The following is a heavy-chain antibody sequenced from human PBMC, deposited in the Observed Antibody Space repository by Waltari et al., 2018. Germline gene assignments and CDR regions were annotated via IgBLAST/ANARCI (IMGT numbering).Heavy chain of an antibody. CDR2: INHSGST. Sequence: QVQLQQWGAGLLKPSETLSLTCAVYGGSFSGYYWSWIRQPPGKGLEWIGEINHSGSTNYNPSRKSRVTISVDTSKNQFSLKLSSVTAADTAVYYCARGPPIAARPSRAPSGWLYWGQGTLVTVSS. V-gene: IGHV4-34*01. CDR1: GGSFSGYY. J-gene: IGHJ4*02. CDR3: ARGPPIAARPSRAPSGWLY. D-gene: IGHD6-6*01.